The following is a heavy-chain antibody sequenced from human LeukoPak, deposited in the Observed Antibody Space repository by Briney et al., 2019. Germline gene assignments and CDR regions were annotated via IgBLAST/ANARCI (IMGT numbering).Heavy chain of an antibody. CDR1: GFTFSTYS. J-gene: IGHJ6*02. Sequence: GGSLRLSCAASGFTFSTYSMNWVRQAPGKGLEWISYISSGSSTIYYADSVKGRFTISRDNSKNTLYLQMNSLRAEDTAVYYCAKYTSSSVYYGMDVWGQGTTVTVSS. CDR2: ISSGSSTI. V-gene: IGHV3-48*01. CDR3: AKYTSSSVYYGMDV. D-gene: IGHD6-6*01.